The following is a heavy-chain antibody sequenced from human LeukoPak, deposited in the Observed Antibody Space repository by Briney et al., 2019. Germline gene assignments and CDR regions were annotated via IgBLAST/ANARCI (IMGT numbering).Heavy chain of an antibody. CDR3: ADNCGGDCSAPS. J-gene: IGHJ5*02. V-gene: IGHV3-66*01. CDR1: GFTVSSNY. Sequence: GGSLRLSCAASGFTVSSNYMSWVRQAPGKGLEWVSVIYSGGSTYYADSVKGRFTISRDNSKNTLYLQMNSLRAEDTAVYYCADNCGGDCSAPSWGQGTLVTVSS. D-gene: IGHD2-21*02. CDR2: IYSGGST.